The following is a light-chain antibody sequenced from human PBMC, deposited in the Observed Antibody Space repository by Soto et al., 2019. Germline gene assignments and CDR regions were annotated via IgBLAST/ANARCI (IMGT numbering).Light chain of an antibody. CDR1: SSDVGGSNY. V-gene: IGLV2-14*01. Sequence: QSALTQPASVSGSPGQSITISCTGTSSDVGGSNYVSWYQQHPGKAPKLIIYDVSNRPSGVSNRFSGSKSGNTASLTISGLQAEDEADYYCGSYTSSTTYVFGTGTKVTVL. CDR3: GSYTSSTTYV. J-gene: IGLJ1*01. CDR2: DVS.